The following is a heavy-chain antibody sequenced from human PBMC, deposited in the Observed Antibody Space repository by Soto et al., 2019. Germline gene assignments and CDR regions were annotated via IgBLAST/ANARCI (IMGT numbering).Heavy chain of an antibody. CDR3: AREGVAPYYYYGMDV. Sequence: ASVKVSCKASGYTFTSYDINWVRQAPGQRLEWMGWISTYNGDTNYAQTFQGRVTMTTDTSTSTVHMEVRSLRSDDTAVYYCAREGVAPYYYYGMDVWGQGTPVTVSS. V-gene: IGHV1-18*01. CDR1: GYTFTSYD. J-gene: IGHJ6*02. D-gene: IGHD5-12*01. CDR2: ISTYNGDT.